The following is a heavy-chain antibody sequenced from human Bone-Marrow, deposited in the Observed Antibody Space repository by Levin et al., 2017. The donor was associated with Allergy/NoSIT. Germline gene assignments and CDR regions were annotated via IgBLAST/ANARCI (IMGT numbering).Heavy chain of an antibody. D-gene: IGHD2-2*01. J-gene: IGHJ5*02. CDR1: GYSFSTYG. Sequence: PGASVKVSCKASGYSFSTYGVNWVRLAPGQGLEWMGWISTFSADTKYAQKFQGRVTMTTDTSTGTAYVELRSLRADDTAVYYCARDVKPYCSHSSCFRGTWFDPWGQGTLVTVSS. CDR3: ARDVKPYCSHSSCFRGTWFDP. CDR2: ISTFSADT. V-gene: IGHV1-18*01.